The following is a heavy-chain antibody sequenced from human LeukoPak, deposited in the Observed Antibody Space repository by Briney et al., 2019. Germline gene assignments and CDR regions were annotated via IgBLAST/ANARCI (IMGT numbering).Heavy chain of an antibody. J-gene: IGHJ4*02. CDR1: GFTFSNYA. CDR3: ARDVGYSGYDLGY. D-gene: IGHD5-12*01. Sequence: PGGSLRLSCAASGFTFSNYALSWVRQASGKGLEWVSVIYSGGSTYYADSVKGRFTISRDNPKNTLYLQMNSLRAEDTAVYYCARDVGYSGYDLGYWGQGTLVIVSS. V-gene: IGHV3-66*01. CDR2: IYSGGST.